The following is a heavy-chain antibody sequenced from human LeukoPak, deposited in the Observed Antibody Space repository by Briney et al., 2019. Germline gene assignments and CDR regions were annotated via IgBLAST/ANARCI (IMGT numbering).Heavy chain of an antibody. CDR2: IYHSGST. J-gene: IGHJ4*02. CDR3: ARGVFGGYSYGSVFDY. Sequence: SETLSLTCTVSGGSVTSGSYYWSWIRQPPGKGLEWIGSIYHSGSTYYNPSLKSRVTISVDTSKNQFSLKLSSVTAADTAVYYCARGVFGGYSYGSVFDYWGQGTLVTVSS. CDR1: GGSVTSGSYY. V-gene: IGHV4-39*07. D-gene: IGHD5-18*01.